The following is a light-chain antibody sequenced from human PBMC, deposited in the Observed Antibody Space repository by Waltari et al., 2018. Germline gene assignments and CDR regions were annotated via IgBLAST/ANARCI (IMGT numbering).Light chain of an antibody. J-gene: IGLJ3*02. CDR3: QSYDTSLSVV. CDR1: GPNLGAGYD. Sequence: QSVLTQPPSVSGAPGQRVTISCTGSGPNLGAGYDVHWYQQLPRAAPKLLIYGSTSRPLGVPARFFGSTSGTSASLAIIGLQAEDEADYYCQSYDTSLSVVFGGGTKLTVL. V-gene: IGLV1-40*01. CDR2: GST.